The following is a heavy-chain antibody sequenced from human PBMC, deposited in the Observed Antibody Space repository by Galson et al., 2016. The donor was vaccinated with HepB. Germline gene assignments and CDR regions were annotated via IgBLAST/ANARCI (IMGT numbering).Heavy chain of an antibody. Sequence: QSGAEVKRPGESLKISCQCSGYSFTIYWIAWVRQMPGKGLEWMGVIYPGDSTARYGPSFQGQVTMSVDKSINTAHLELTSLKASDTAMYFCAREEFFQFWGQGTLVTVSS. J-gene: IGHJ1*01. CDR1: GYSFTIYW. CDR2: IYPGDSTA. CDR3: AREEFFQF. D-gene: IGHD3-10*01. V-gene: IGHV5-51*01.